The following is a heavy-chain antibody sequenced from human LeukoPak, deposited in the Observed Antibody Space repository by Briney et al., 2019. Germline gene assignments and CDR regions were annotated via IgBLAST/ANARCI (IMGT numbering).Heavy chain of an antibody. Sequence: SVKVSCKASGFTFTSSAVQWVRQARGQRLEWIGWIVVGSGNTNYAQKFQERVTITRDMSTSTAYMELSSLRSEDTAVYYCAAISWNEGYPYYFDYWGQGTLVTVSS. J-gene: IGHJ4*02. CDR3: AAISWNEGYPYYFDY. V-gene: IGHV1-58*01. CDR2: IVVGSGNT. D-gene: IGHD1-1*01. CDR1: GFTFTSSA.